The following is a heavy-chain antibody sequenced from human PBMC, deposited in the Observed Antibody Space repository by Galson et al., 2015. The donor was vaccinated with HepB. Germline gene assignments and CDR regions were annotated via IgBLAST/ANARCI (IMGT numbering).Heavy chain of an antibody. CDR1: GFTFSSYA. J-gene: IGHJ6*03. CDR3: ASTRGCSSTSCYYYYYYMDV. D-gene: IGHD2-2*01. V-gene: IGHV3-30-3*01. CDR2: ISYDGSNK. Sequence: SLRLSCAASGFTFSSYAMHWVRQAPGKGLEWVAVISYDGSNKYYADSVKGRFTISRDNSKNTLYLQMNSLRAEDTAVYYCASTRGCSSTSCYYYYYYMDVWGKGTTVTVSS.